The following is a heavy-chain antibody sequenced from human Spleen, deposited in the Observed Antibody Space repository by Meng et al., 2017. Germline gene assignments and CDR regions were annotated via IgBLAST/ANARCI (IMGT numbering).Heavy chain of an antibody. CDR3: AHSTSYDPSYLDY. J-gene: IGHJ4*02. D-gene: IGHD5-12*01. CDR2: VYWDDDK. V-gene: IGHV2-5*02. CDR1: GFSLSTSGVG. Sequence: QNTLKESGPPLVKPTQTPPLTCTFSGFSLSTSGVGVGWIRQPPGKALEWLALVYWDDDKRYSPSLKNRLTITKDTSRNQVVLTLTNMGSVDTATYFCAHSTSYDPSYLDYWGQGSLVTVSS.